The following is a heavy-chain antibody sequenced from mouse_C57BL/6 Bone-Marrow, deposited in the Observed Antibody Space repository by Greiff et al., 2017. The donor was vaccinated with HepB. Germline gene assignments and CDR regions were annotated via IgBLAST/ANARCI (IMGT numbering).Heavy chain of an antibody. V-gene: IGHV14-1*01. CDR2: IDPEDGDT. CDR3: TNYYDSSPYCAMDY. Sequence: VQLQQSGAELVRPGASVKLSCTASGFNIKDYYMHWVKQRPEQGLEWIGRIDPEDGDTEYAPKFQGKATMTADTSSNTAYLQLSSLTSEDTAVYYYTNYYDSSPYCAMDYWGQGTTVTVSS. D-gene: IGHD1-1*01. CDR1: GFNIKDYY. J-gene: IGHJ4*01.